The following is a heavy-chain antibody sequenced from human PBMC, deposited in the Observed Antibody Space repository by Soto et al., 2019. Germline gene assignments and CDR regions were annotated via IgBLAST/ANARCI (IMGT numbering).Heavy chain of an antibody. J-gene: IGHJ4*02. CDR2: IYYSGST. D-gene: IGHD1-26*01. CDR3: ARWELLGSTDY. CDR1: GGSISSSSYY. Sequence: PSETLSLTCTVSGGSISSSSYYWGWIRQPPGKGLEWIGSIYYSGSTYYNPSLKSRVTISVDTSKNQFSLKLSSVTAADTAVYYCARWELLGSTDYWGQGTLVTVSS. V-gene: IGHV4-39*01.